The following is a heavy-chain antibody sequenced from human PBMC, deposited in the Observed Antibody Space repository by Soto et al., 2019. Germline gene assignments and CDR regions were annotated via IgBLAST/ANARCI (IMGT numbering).Heavy chain of an antibody. V-gene: IGHV4-34*01. CDR3: ARVTVAGPQYYFDY. J-gene: IGHJ4*02. CDR1: GGSFSGYY. CDR2: INHSGST. Sequence: QVQLQQWGAGLLKPSETLSLTCAVYGGSFSGYYWSWIRQPPGKGLEWIGEINHSGSTNYNPSLKSRVTISVDTSKNQFSLKLSSVTATDTAVYYCARVTVAGPQYYFDYWGQGTLVTVSS. D-gene: IGHD6-19*01.